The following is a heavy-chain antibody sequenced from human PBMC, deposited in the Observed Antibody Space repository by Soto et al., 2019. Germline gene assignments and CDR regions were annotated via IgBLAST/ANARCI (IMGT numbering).Heavy chain of an antibody. V-gene: IGHV1-69*12. CDR1: GGTFSSYA. CDR3: ARGPAGEWFEP. Sequence: QVQLVQSGAEVKKPGSSVKVSCKASGGTFSSYAISWVRQAPGQGLEWMGGIIPIFGTANYAQKFQGRVTITADESRGTGDMELSSLRYEDSDVCYCARGPAGEWFEPWGQGTLVTVSS. D-gene: IGHD3-16*01. J-gene: IGHJ5*02. CDR2: IIPIFGTA.